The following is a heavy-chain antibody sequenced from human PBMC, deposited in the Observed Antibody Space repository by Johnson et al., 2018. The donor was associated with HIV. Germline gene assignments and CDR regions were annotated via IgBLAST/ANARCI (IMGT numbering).Heavy chain of an antibody. CDR1: GFTFSDHW. CDR2: INGDGSRT. V-gene: IGHV3-74*02. D-gene: IGHD3-16*01. Sequence: VQLVESGGGLVQPGGSLRLSCGASGFTFSDHWMQWVRQAPGKGLVWVSRINGDGSRTSYADSVKGRFTLARDNAKNTLFLEMKSLRAEDTAVYYCVRTSCTGARCLGYDPFDVWGQGTMVTISS. CDR3: VRTSCTGARCLGYDPFDV. J-gene: IGHJ3*01.